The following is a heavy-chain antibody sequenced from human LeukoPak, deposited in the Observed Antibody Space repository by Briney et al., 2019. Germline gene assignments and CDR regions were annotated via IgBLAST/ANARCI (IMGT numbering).Heavy chain of an antibody. J-gene: IGHJ5*02. Sequence: SETLSLTCTVSGGSISSYYWSWIRQPPGKGLEWIGYIYYSGSTNYNPSLKSRVTISVDTSKNQFSLKLSSVTAADTAVYYCARQVPQEYGSGLDNWFDPWGQGTLVTVSS. V-gene: IGHV4-59*08. CDR1: GGSISSYY. CDR2: IYYSGST. CDR3: ARQVPQEYGSGLDNWFDP. D-gene: IGHD3-10*01.